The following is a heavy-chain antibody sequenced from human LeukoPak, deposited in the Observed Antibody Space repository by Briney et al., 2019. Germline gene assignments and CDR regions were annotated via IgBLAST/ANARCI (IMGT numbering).Heavy chain of an antibody. J-gene: IGHJ3*02. D-gene: IGHD5-12*01. CDR3: ARDVRMVATTTFDI. Sequence: PSETLSLTCTVSGGSISSYYWSWIRQPPGKGLEWIGYIYYSGSTNYNPSLKSRVTISVDTSKNQFSLKLSSVTAADTAVYYCARDVRMVATTTFDIWGQGTMVTVSS. CDR2: IYYSGST. V-gene: IGHV4-59*12. CDR1: GGSISSYY.